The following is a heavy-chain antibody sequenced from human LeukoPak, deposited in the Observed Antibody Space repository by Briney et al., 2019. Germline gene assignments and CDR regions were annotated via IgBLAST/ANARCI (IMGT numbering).Heavy chain of an antibody. D-gene: IGHD6-19*01. V-gene: IGHV3-23*01. CDR1: GFTFSSYG. J-gene: IGHJ4*02. Sequence: GGSLRLSCAASGFTFSSYGMSWVRQAPGKGLEWVSAISGSGGSTYYADSVKGRFTISRDNSKNTLYLQMNSLRAEDTAVYYCAKRGRGGGEVAGYDCWGQGTLVTVSS. CDR2: ISGSGGST. CDR3: AKRGRGGGEVAGYDC.